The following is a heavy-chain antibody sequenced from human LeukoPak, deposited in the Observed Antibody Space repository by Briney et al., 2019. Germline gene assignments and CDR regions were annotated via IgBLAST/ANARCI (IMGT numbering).Heavy chain of an antibody. CDR1: GFALSSFW. CDR2: ISGSSSYI. Sequence: GGSLRLSCAASGFALSSFWMNWVRQAPGKGLEWVSSISGSSSYINYADSVKGRFTISRDNAQNSLFLQLNSLRAEDTAVYYCARDPYSSGWYKDAFDIWGQGTMVTVSS. D-gene: IGHD6-19*01. CDR3: ARDPYSSGWYKDAFDI. V-gene: IGHV3-21*01. J-gene: IGHJ3*02.